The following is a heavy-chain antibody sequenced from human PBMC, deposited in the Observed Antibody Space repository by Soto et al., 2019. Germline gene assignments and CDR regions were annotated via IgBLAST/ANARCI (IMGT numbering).Heavy chain of an antibody. J-gene: IGHJ4*02. Sequence: QIQLVESGGGLVKPGGSLRLSCEASGFSLSDFDMSWIRQAPGQGLEWVSYISINSNYREYADSVKGRHTISRDNAKNSLYLQMNSLRGEDTAVYYCVRGGGGGQFDYGGKGTLVSVSS. V-gene: IGHV3-11*06. CDR1: GFSLSDFD. D-gene: IGHD2-21*01. CDR2: ISINSNYR. CDR3: VRGGGGGQFDY.